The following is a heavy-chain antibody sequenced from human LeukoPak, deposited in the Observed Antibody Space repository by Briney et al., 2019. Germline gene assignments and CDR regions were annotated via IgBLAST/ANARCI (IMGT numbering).Heavy chain of an antibody. CDR1: GFTFSSYS. J-gene: IGHJ3*02. D-gene: IGHD3-3*01. CDR2: ISSSSSTI. Sequence: GVSLRLSCAASGFTFSSYSMNWVRQAPGKGLEWVSYISSSSSTIYYADSVKGRFTISRDNAKNSLYLQMNSLRDEDTAVYYCARLSLTIFGVVIPDDAFDIWGQGTMVTVSS. V-gene: IGHV3-48*02. CDR3: ARLSLTIFGVVIPDDAFDI.